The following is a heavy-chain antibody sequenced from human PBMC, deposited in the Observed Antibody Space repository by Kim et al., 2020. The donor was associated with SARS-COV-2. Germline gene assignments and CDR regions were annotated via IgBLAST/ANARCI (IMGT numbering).Heavy chain of an antibody. J-gene: IGHJ6*02. CDR2: INHSGST. CDR3: ARGLWIQLWSPVGYYGMDV. CDR1: GGSFSGYY. Sequence: SETLSLTCAVYGGSFSGYYWSWIRQPPGKGLEWIGEINHSGSTNYNPSLKSRVTISVDTSKNQFSLKLSSVTAADTAVYYCARGLWIQLWSPVGYYGMDVWGQGTTVTVSS. D-gene: IGHD5-18*01. V-gene: IGHV4-34*01.